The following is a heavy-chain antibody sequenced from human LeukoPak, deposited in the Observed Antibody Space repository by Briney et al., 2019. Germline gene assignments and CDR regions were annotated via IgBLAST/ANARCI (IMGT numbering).Heavy chain of an antibody. CDR2: INHSGST. V-gene: IGHV4-34*01. Sequence: SETLSLTCAVYGGSFSGYYWSWIRQPPGKGLEWIGEINHSGSTNYNPSLKSRVTMSVDTSKNHFSLKLSSVTAADTAVYFCAREGRMSMGIEYWGQGTLVTVSS. J-gene: IGHJ4*02. D-gene: IGHD4/OR15-4a*01. CDR3: AREGRMSMGIEY. CDR1: GGSFSGYY.